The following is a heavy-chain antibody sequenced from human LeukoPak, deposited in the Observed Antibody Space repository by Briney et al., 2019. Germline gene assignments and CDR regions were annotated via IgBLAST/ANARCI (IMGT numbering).Heavy chain of an antibody. CDR2: IYHSGIT. D-gene: IGHD3-16*01. CDR3: ARLGSRDAFDI. J-gene: IGHJ3*02. CDR1: GGSISSGGYS. V-gene: IGHV4-30-2*01. Sequence: SETLSLTCAVPGGSISSGGYSWSWIRQPPGKGLEWIGYIYHSGITYYNPSLKSRVTISVDRSKNQFSLKLSYVTAADTAVYYCARLGSRDAFDIWGQGTMVTVSS.